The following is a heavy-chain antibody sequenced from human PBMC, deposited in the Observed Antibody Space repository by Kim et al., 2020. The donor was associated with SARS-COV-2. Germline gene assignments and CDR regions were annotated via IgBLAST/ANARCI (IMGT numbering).Heavy chain of an antibody. CDR1: GGSISGNF. V-gene: IGHV4-59*13. CDR3: ARNRGSSPLFDP. D-gene: IGHD6-6*01. CDR2: IYNSGST. J-gene: IGHJ5*02. Sequence: SETLSLTCTVSGGSISGNFWSWIRQTPGKGLEWIGYIYNSGSTNYNPSLKSRVTISLDTSKNQFSLKVRSLTAADTGVYYCARNRGSSPLFDPWGQGTLVTVSS.